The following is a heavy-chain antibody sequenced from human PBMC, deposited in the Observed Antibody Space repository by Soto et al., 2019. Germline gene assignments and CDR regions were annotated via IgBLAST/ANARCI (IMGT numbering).Heavy chain of an antibody. V-gene: IGHV1-2*02. J-gene: IGHJ5*02. CDR1: GYTFTNYY. D-gene: IGHD1-1*01. CDR2: VNPSSGGT. CDR3: ARGSNWNSNCFDP. Sequence: ASVKFSCKTSGYTFTNYYMHWVRQAPGQGLESMGWVNPSSGGTMFAQKFQGRVTMTRDTSISTVYMELTSLSPDDTAVYYCARGSNWNSNCFDPWGQGTLVTV.